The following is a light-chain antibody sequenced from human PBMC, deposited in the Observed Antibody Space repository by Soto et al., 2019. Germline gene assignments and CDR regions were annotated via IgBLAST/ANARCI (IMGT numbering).Light chain of an antibody. V-gene: IGLV2-14*01. Sequence: QSVLPQPASVSGSPGQSITISCTGTSSDVGGYNYVSWYQQHAGKAPKLIIYEVSTRPTGVSNRCSGSKSGNTASLTISGLQAEDEADYYCCSYTSSSAPYVFGTGTKLTVL. CDR1: SSDVGGYNY. CDR2: EVS. CDR3: CSYTSSSAPYV. J-gene: IGLJ1*01.